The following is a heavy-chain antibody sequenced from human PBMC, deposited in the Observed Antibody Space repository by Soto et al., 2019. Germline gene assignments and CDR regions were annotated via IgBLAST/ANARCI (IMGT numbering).Heavy chain of an antibody. CDR3: ARAYNGYSSGWSYYYYYMDV. J-gene: IGHJ6*03. D-gene: IGHD6-19*01. CDR1: GFTFSSYG. Sequence: QVQLVESGGGVVQPGRSLRLSCAASGFTFSSYGMHWVRQAPGKGLEWVAVIWYEGSNKYYADSVKGRFTISRDNSTNTLYLQMNSLRAEDTAVYYCARAYNGYSSGWSYYYYYMDVWGKGTTVTVSS. CDR2: IWYEGSNK. V-gene: IGHV3-33*01.